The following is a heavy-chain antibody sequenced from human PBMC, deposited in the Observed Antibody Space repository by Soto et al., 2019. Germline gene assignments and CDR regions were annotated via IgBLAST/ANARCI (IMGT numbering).Heavy chain of an antibody. V-gene: IGHV4-34*01. D-gene: IGHD5-18*01. CDR1: GGSFSGYY. CDR3: ARGLQLWFQPYYYGMDV. Sequence: SETLSLTCAVYGGSFSGYYWSWIRQSPGKGLEWIGEINHSGSTNYNPSLKSRVTISVDTSKNQFSLKLSSVTAADTAVYYCARGLQLWFQPYYYGMDVWGQGTTVTVSS. J-gene: IGHJ6*02. CDR2: INHSGST.